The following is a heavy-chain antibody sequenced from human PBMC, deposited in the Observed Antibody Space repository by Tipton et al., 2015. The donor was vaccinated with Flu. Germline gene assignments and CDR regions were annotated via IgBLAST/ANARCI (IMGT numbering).Heavy chain of an antibody. CDR2: INQDGGVN. J-gene: IGHJ4*02. CDR1: GFTLSSYW. CDR3: GRAIGGINSY. V-gene: IGHV3-7*01. D-gene: IGHD4-23*01. Sequence: QLVQSGGGLVQPGGSLRLSCVASGFTLSSYWMHWVRQAPGKGLEWVANINQDGGVNYYVDSVKGRFTISRDNAKNSLSLQMSSLRAEDTGVYYCGRAIGGINSYWGQGTLVTVSS.